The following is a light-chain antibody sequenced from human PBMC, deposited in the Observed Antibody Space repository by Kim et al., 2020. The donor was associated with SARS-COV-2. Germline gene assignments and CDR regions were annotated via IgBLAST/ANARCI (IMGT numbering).Light chain of an antibody. V-gene: IGKV1-33*01. CDR1: QDVKIY. Sequence: DIQMTQSPSSVSASVGDRVTITCQATQDVKIYLNWYQQKPGRAPKLLIYDASHLHTGVPSRFSGSGSGTDFTFTISSLQPGDVATYYCQQYYNHPPTFGQGTKLDI. CDR2: DAS. CDR3: QQYYNHPPT. J-gene: IGKJ2*01.